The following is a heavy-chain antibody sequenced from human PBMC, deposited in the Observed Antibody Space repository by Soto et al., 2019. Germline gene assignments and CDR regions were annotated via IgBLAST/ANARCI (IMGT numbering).Heavy chain of an antibody. D-gene: IGHD3-22*01. CDR2: IFYSGST. CDR3: AIYDSSGSRGFQH. J-gene: IGHJ1*01. CDR1: GGSISSGVYY. V-gene: IGHV4-31*03. Sequence: SETLSLTCTVSGGSISSGVYYWSWIRQHPGKGLEWIGYIFYSGSTYYNPSLKSRVTISVDTSKSQFSLKLSSVTAADTAVYYCAIYDSSGSRGFQHWGQGNMVTVSS.